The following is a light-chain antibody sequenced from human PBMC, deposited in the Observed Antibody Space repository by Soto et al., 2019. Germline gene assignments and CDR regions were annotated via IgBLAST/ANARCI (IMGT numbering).Light chain of an antibody. CDR3: GTWDSSLSAGGV. J-gene: IGLJ1*01. Sequence: QAVVTQPPSVSAAPGQKVTISCSGSSSNIGNNYVSWYQQLPGTAPKLLIYDNNKRPSGIPDRFSGSKSGTSATLGITGLQTGDEADYYCGTWDSSLSAGGVFGTGTKVTVL. CDR1: SSNIGNNY. CDR2: DNN. V-gene: IGLV1-51*01.